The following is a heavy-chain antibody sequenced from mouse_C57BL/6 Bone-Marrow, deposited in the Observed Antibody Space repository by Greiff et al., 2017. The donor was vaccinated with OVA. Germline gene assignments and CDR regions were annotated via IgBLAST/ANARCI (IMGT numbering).Heavy chain of an antibody. J-gene: IGHJ3*01. CDR1: GFTFSDYG. CDR3: ARMGLAY. D-gene: IGHD4-1*01. V-gene: IGHV5-17*01. Sequence: DVMLVESGGGLVQPGGSLKLSCAASGFTFSDYGMHWVRQAPEKGLEWVAYISSGSSTIYYADTVKGRFTISRDNAKNTLFLQMTSLRSEDTAMYYCARMGLAYWGQGTLVTVSA. CDR2: ISSGSSTI.